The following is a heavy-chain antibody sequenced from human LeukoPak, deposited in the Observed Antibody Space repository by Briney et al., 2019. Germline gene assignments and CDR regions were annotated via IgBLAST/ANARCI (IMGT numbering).Heavy chain of an antibody. V-gene: IGHV3-7*05. Sequence: QPGGSLRLSCAASGFAFSNYWMSWVRQAPGKGLEWVANMKPDGSEKYYDSVRGRFAISRDNAKNSLDLQMNSLRAEDTAVYYCVREKSITIFGSKYYGMDVWGQGTTVTVSS. CDR1: GFAFSNYW. CDR3: VREKSITIFGSKYYGMDV. CDR2: MKPDGSEK. J-gene: IGHJ6*02. D-gene: IGHD3-3*01.